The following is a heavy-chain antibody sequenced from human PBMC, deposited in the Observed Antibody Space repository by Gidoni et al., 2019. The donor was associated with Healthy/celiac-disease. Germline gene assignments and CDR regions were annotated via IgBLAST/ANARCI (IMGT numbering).Heavy chain of an antibody. D-gene: IGHD6-19*01. J-gene: IGHJ4*02. Sequence: QVQLLHSGAEVKKPAASVMVPCKASGSTFTGYYRHWVRQAPGQGLEWMGWINPNSGGTNYAQKFQGRVTMTRDTSISTAYMELSRLRSDDTAVYYCASGSVAGTSLSIVYWGQGTLVTVSS. V-gene: IGHV1-2*02. CDR2: INPNSGGT. CDR3: ASGSVAGTSLSIVY. CDR1: GSTFTGYY.